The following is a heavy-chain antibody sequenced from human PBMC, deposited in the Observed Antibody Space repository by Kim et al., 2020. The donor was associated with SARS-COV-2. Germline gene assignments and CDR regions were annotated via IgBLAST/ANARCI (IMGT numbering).Heavy chain of an antibody. CDR1: GFTFSSYA. CDR3: AKVMPGKWLEDY. V-gene: IGHV3-23*01. CDR2: IITTGGST. Sequence: GGSLRLSCAASGFTFSSYAMNWVRQAPGKGLEWVSSIITTGGSTMYADSVKGRFTISRDNSQNTLYLQMNSLRAEDTAVYYCAKVMPGKWLEDYWGQGTL. J-gene: IGHJ4*02. D-gene: IGHD3-22*01.